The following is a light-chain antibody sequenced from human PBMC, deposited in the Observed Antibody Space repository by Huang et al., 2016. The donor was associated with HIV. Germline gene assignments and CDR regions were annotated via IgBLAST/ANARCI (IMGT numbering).Light chain of an antibody. CDR1: QSVSSD. V-gene: IGKV3-11*01. Sequence: EIVLTQSPATLSVSPGERATLPCRAGQSVSSDLAWYQQKPGQAPRLLIYDASNRATGIPARFSGSGSGTDFSLTISSLEPEDFAVYYCQQRSNWPRTFGQGTKVEIK. CDR2: DAS. J-gene: IGKJ1*01. CDR3: QQRSNWPRT.